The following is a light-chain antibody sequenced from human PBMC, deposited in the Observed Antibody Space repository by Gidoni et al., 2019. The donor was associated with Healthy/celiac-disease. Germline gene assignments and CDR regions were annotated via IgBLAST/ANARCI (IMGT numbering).Light chain of an antibody. Sequence: EIVLTQSPPTLPSSPGERATLSCSASQSVSSYLAWYQQKPDQAPRLLIYDASNRATGIPARFSGSGSGTDFTLTISSLEPEDFAVYYCQQRSNWTYTFGQXTKLEIK. CDR3: QQRSNWTYT. J-gene: IGKJ2*01. CDR2: DAS. V-gene: IGKV3-11*01. CDR1: QSVSSY.